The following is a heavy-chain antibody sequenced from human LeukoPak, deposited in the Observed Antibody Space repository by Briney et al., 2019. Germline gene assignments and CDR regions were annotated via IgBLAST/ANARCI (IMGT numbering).Heavy chain of an antibody. CDR2: IYHSGTT. D-gene: IGHD3-10*01. J-gene: IGHJ5*02. Sequence: PSETLSLTCSVSGGSISNNNWWSWVRQSPGKGLEWIGNIYHSGTTHYNPSRKSRATISVDKSKNQFSLKLNSVTAADTAVYYCAIKPPSGWFGTGWLDPWGQGTLVTVSS. CDR1: GGSISNNNW. V-gene: IGHV4-4*02. CDR3: AIKPPSGWFGTGWLDP.